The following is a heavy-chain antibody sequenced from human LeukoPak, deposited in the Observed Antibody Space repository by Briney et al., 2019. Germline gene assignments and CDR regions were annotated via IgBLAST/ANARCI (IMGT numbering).Heavy chain of an antibody. D-gene: IGHD6-19*01. J-gene: IGHJ5*02. CDR1: GGSISSYY. CDR3: ARRRSGAGTSVWFDP. V-gene: IGHV4-59*01. Sequence: SETLSLTCTVSGGSISSYYWSWIRQPPGKGLEWIGYIYYSGSTNYNPSLKSRVTISVDTSKNQFSLKLSSVTAADTAVYYCARRRSGAGTSVWFDPWGQGALVTVSS. CDR2: IYYSGST.